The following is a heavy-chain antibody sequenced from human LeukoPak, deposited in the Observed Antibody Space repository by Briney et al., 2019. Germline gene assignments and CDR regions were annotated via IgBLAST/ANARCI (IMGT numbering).Heavy chain of an antibody. Sequence: GGSLRLSCAASGFTFSNAWMSWVRQAPGKGLEWVANIKEDGSVKFYVDSVRGRFTTSRDNTKNSLYLQMNGLRAEDTAMYYCARGDFNDLRYGCWGQGSLVTVSS. D-gene: IGHD2-21*02. CDR3: ARGDFNDLRYGC. CDR1: GFTFSNAW. V-gene: IGHV3-7*03. CDR2: IKEDGSVK. J-gene: IGHJ4*02.